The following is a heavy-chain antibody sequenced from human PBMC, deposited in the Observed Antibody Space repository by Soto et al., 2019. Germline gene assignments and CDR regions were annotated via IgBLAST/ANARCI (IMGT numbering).Heavy chain of an antibody. Sequence: EASVKVSCKASGYTFTNYGVTWVRQAPGQGLEWMGWIDTYNANANYAQKFQGRVTMTTDTSTSTAYMELRSLRSDDTAVYFCARASTSVTYFFYWGQGTLVTVSS. CDR3: ARASTSVTYFFY. J-gene: IGHJ4*02. D-gene: IGHD4-17*01. CDR1: GYTFTNYG. V-gene: IGHV1-18*01. CDR2: IDTYNANA.